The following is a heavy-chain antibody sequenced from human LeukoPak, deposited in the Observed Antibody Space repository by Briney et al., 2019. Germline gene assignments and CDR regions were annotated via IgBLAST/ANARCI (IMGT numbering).Heavy chain of an antibody. Sequence: GGSLRLSCAASGFTFSKMNWVRQAPGKGLEWVSYISSSGSTIYYADSVKGRFTISRDNAKNSLYLQMNSLRAEDTAVYYCARVEHIRYFDWLPRRDGRYFQHWGQGTLVTVSS. V-gene: IGHV3-48*03. J-gene: IGHJ1*01. CDR3: ARVEHIRYFDWLPRRDGRYFQH. D-gene: IGHD3-9*01. CDR1: GFTFSK. CDR2: ISSSGSTI.